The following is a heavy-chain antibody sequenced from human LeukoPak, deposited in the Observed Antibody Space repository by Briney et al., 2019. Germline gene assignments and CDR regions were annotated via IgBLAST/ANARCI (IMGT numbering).Heavy chain of an antibody. Sequence: PSETLSLTCTVSGGSISSSSYYWGWIRQPPGKGLEWIGSIYYSGSTYYNPSLKSRVTISVDTSKNQFSLKLSSVTAADTAVYYCARGIGYFTHYYFDYWGQGTLVTVSS. CDR1: GGSISSSSYY. V-gene: IGHV4-39*07. D-gene: IGHD3-3*01. CDR2: IYYSGST. CDR3: ARGIGYFTHYYFDY. J-gene: IGHJ4*02.